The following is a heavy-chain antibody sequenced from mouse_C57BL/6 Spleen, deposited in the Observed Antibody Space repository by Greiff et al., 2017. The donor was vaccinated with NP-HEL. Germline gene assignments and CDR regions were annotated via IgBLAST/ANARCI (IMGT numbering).Heavy chain of an antibody. Sequence: QVQLQQPGAELVKPGASVKLSCKASGYTFTSYWMHWVKQRPEQGLEWIGMIHPNSGSTNYNEKFKSKATLTVDKSSSTAYMQLSSLTSEDSAVYYCAIARQRGYFDVWGTGTTVTVSS. CDR2: IHPNSGST. V-gene: IGHV1-64*01. CDR1: GYTFTSYW. J-gene: IGHJ1*03. CDR3: AIARQRGYFDV. D-gene: IGHD6-1*01.